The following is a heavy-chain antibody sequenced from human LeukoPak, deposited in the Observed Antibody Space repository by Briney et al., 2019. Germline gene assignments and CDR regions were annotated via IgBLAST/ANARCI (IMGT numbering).Heavy chain of an antibody. D-gene: IGHD3-22*01. J-gene: IGHJ5*02. CDR3: ARRNYDSSGYYSFDP. CDR2: IWYDGSNK. V-gene: IGHV3-33*01. Sequence: GGSLRLSCAASGFTFSSYGMHWVRQAPGKGLEWVAVIWYDGSNKYYADSVKGRFTISRDNSKNTLYLQMNSLRSEDTAVYYCARRNYDSSGYYSFDPWGQGTLVTVSS. CDR1: GFTFSSYG.